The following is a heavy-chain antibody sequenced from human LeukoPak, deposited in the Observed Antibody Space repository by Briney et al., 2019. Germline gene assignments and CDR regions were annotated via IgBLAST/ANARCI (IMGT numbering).Heavy chain of an antibody. D-gene: IGHD2-2*01. CDR2: IIPIFGTA. Sequence: GASVKVSCKASGGTFSSYALSWVRQAPGQGLEWMGGIIPIFGTANYAQKFQGRVTITADESMSTAYMELSSLRSEDTAVYYCAAVVPAVMGYFDYWGQGTLVTVSS. J-gene: IGHJ4*02. V-gene: IGHV1-69*01. CDR3: AAVVPAVMGYFDY. CDR1: GGTFSSYA.